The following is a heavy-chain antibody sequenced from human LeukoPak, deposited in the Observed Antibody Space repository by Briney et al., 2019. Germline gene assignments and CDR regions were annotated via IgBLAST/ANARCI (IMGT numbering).Heavy chain of an antibody. CDR3: ARGLYYDSSTPSGY. Sequence: PSETLSLTCTVSGVSISSYHWTWIRQPPGKGLEWIGYISYSGNTKYNPSLKSRVTISVDTSKNQFSLKLSSVTAADTAVYYCARGLYYDSSTPSGYWGQGTLVTVSS. V-gene: IGHV4-59*01. D-gene: IGHD3-22*01. J-gene: IGHJ4*02. CDR1: GVSISSYH. CDR2: ISYSGNT.